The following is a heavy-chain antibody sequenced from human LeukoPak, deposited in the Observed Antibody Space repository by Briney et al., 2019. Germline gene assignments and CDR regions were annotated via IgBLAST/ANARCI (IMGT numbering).Heavy chain of an antibody. V-gene: IGHV3-30*02. D-gene: IGHD6-19*01. CDR1: GFTFSSYG. CDR2: IRYDGSNK. Sequence: PGGSLRLSCAASGFTFSSYGMHWVRQAPGKGLEWVAFIRYDGSNKYYADSVKGRFTISRDNSKNTLYLQMNSLRAEDTAVYYCAKTTIAVVADYFDYWGQGTLVTVSS. CDR3: AKTTIAVVADYFDY. J-gene: IGHJ4*02.